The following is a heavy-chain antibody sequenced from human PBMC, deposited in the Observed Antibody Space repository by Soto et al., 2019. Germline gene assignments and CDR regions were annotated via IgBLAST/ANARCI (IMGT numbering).Heavy chain of an antibody. Sequence: SETLSLTCTVSGGSISSSSYYWGWIRQPPGKGLEWIGSIYYSGSTYYNPSLKSRVTISVDTSKNQFSLKLSSVTAADTAVYYCARSSYYDILTVNWFDPWGQGTLVT. V-gene: IGHV4-39*01. CDR3: ARSSYYDILTVNWFDP. CDR2: IYYSGST. D-gene: IGHD3-9*01. J-gene: IGHJ5*02. CDR1: GGSISSSSYY.